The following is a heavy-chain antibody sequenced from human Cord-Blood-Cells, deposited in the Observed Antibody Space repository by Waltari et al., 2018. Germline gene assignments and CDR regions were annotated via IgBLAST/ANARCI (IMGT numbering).Heavy chain of an antibody. D-gene: IGHD6-6*01. V-gene: IGHV1-2*02. Sequence: QVQLVQSGAEVKKPGASVKVSCKASGSTFTGYYMPWVRQAPGQGLEWMGWINPNSGGTNYAQKFQGRVTMTRDTSISTAYMELSRLRSDDTAVYYCAVDLKADIAARVFDAFDIWGQGTMVTVSS. CDR1: GSTFTGYY. CDR3: AVDLKADIAARVFDAFDI. CDR2: INPNSGGT. J-gene: IGHJ3*02.